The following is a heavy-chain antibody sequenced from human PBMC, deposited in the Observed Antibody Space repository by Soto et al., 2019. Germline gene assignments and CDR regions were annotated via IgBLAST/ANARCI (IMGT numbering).Heavy chain of an antibody. J-gene: IGHJ4*02. CDR2: IIPIFGTA. CDR3: ARGSSTWYYAY. Sequence: QVQLVQSGAEVKKPGSSEKVSCKASGGTFSTDAISWVRQAPGQGLEWMGGIIPIFGTANYAQKFQGRVTITAGESARTAYMELSRLRSEATAVYVCARGSSTWYYAYWGQGTLVTVSS. CDR1: GGTFSTDA. D-gene: IGHD6-13*01. V-gene: IGHV1-69*12.